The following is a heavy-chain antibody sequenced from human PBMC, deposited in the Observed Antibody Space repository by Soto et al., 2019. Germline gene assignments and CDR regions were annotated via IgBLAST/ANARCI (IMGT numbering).Heavy chain of an antibody. CDR1: GGSFSGYY. Sequence: QVQLQQWGAGLLKPSETLSLTCAVYGGSFSGYYWSWIRQPPGKGLEWIGEINHSGSTNYNPSLKCRVTISVDTSKNQFSLKLSSVTAADTAVYYCARALRYFDWLLTFPHGAFDIWGQGTMVTVSS. J-gene: IGHJ3*02. D-gene: IGHD3-9*01. CDR2: INHSGST. CDR3: ARALRYFDWLLTFPHGAFDI. V-gene: IGHV4-34*01.